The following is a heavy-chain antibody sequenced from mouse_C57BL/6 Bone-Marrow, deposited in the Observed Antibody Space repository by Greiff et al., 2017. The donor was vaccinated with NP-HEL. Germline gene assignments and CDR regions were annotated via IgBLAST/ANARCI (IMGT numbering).Heavy chain of an antibody. CDR2: INPGSGGT. V-gene: IGHV1-54*01. D-gene: IGHD1-1*01. CDR3: AREKGYYGSSPLFAY. Sequence: QVQLQQSGAELVRPGTSVKVSCKASGYAFTNYLIEWVKQRPGQGLEWIGVINPGSGGTNYNEKFKGKATLTADKSSSTAYMQLSSLTSEDSAVYFCAREKGYYGSSPLFAYWGQGTLVTVSA. CDR1: GYAFTNYL. J-gene: IGHJ3*01.